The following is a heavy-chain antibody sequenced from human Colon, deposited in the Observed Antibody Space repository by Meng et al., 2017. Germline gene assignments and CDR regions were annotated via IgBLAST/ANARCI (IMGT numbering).Heavy chain of an antibody. CDR1: GFTFSSYA. CDR2: ISGSGGST. D-gene: IGHD3-10*01. V-gene: IGHV3-23*01. CDR3: AKDIDRGYPFDY. J-gene: IGHJ4*02. Sequence: GESLKISCAASGFTFSSYAMSWVRQAPGKGLEWVSAISGSGGSTYYADSVKGRFTISRDNSKNTLYLQMNSLRAEDTAVYYCAKDIDRGYPFDYWGQGTLVTVSS.